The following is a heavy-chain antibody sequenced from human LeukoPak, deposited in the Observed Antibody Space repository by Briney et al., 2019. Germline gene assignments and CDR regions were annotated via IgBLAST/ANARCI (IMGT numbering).Heavy chain of an antibody. CDR3: VRYCSGGSCYSSFDY. D-gene: IGHD2-15*01. CDR1: GFTVSSNY. J-gene: IGHJ4*02. V-gene: IGHV3-53*01. CDR2: IYSGGST. Sequence: RGSLRLSCAASGFTVSSNYMSWVRQAPGKGLEWVSVIYSGGSTYYADSVKGRFTISRDNSKNTLYLQMNSLRAEDTAVYYCVRYCSGGSCYSSFDYWGQGTLVTDS.